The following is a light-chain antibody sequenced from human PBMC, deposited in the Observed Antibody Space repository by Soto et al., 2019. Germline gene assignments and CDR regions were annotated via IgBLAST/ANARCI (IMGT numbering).Light chain of an antibody. Sequence: EIVMTQSPATLSVSPGEGATLSCRASQSVSSKLAWYQQKPGQAPRLLIYGASTRATGIPARFSGSGSGTDFTLTISRLDPEDFAVYYCHQYGNSPTFGQGTKVDIK. J-gene: IGKJ1*01. V-gene: IGKV3-15*01. CDR2: GAS. CDR3: HQYGNSPT. CDR1: QSVSSK.